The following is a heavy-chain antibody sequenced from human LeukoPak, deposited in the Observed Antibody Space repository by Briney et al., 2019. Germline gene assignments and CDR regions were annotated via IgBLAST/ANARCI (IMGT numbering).Heavy chain of an antibody. Sequence: GGSLRLSCAASGFTFSSYAMSWVRQAPGKGLEWVSAISGSGGSTYYADSVKGRFTISRDNSKSTLYLQMNSLRAEDTAVYYCAKLTWNYGGTFDYWGQGTLVTVSS. CDR1: GFTFSSYA. CDR3: AKLTWNYGGTFDY. D-gene: IGHD1-7*01. J-gene: IGHJ4*02. CDR2: ISGSGGST. V-gene: IGHV3-23*01.